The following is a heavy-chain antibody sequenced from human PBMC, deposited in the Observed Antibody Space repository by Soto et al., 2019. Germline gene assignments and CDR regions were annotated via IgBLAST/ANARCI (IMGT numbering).Heavy chain of an antibody. CDR3: AKDSHYYGSGSYYDY. Sequence: GGSLSLSCAASGFTFSSYAMSWVRKAPGKGLEWVSAISGSGGSTYYADSVKGRFTISRDNSKNTLYLQMNSLRAEDTAVYYCAKDSHYYGSGSYYDYWGQGTLVTVAS. CDR1: GFTFSSYA. CDR2: ISGSGGST. D-gene: IGHD3-10*01. J-gene: IGHJ4*02. V-gene: IGHV3-23*01.